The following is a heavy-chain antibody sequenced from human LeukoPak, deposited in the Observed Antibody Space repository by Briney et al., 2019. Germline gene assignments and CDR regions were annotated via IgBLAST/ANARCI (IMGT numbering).Heavy chain of an antibody. D-gene: IGHD1-1*01. V-gene: IGHV3-9*01. CDR2: ISWNSGSI. CDR1: GFTFDDYT. CDR3: AKDMGNDFLSNAIDY. J-gene: IGHJ4*02. Sequence: GGSLRLSCAASGFTFDDYTMHWVRQAPGKGLEWVSGISWNSGSIGYADSVKGRFTISRDNAKNSLYLQMNSLRAEDTALYYCAKDMGNDFLSNAIDYWGQGTLVTVSS.